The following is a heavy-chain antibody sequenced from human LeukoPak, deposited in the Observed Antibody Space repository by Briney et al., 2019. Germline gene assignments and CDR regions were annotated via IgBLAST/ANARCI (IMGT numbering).Heavy chain of an antibody. J-gene: IGHJ3*02. CDR2: IYPDDSDT. D-gene: IGHD5-24*01. CDR3: ARRPDGLAFDI. CDR1: GYSFTSYW. V-gene: IGHV5-51*01. Sequence: GESLKISCKGSGYSFTSYWIGWVRQMPGKGLEWMGIIYPDDSDTRYSPSFQGQVAISVDKSINTAYLQWSSLKASDTAMYYCARRPDGLAFDIWGQGTMVTVSS.